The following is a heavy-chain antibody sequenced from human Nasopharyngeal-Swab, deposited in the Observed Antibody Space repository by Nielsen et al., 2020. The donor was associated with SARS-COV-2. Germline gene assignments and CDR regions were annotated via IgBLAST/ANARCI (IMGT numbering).Heavy chain of an antibody. CDR3: AKDRDSGDDSDDYYHYYGMDV. CDR2: ISGSDYST. Sequence: GESLKISCAASGFTFNTYAISWVRQAPGKGLEWVSFISGSDYSTKYADSVKGRFTMSRDNSKNTVNLQINSLRAEDTAIYYCAKDRDSGDDSDDYYHYYGMDVWGQGTTVTVFS. V-gene: IGHV3-23*01. CDR1: GFTFNTYA. J-gene: IGHJ6*02. D-gene: IGHD5-12*01.